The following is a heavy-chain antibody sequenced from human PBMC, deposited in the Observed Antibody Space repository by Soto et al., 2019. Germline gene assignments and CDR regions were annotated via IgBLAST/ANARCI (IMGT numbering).Heavy chain of an antibody. CDR1: GYSFTSYW. J-gene: IGHJ4*02. CDR2: IYPGDSYT. D-gene: IGHD6-13*01. CDR3: ARYRDTSRDFDC. Sequence: GESLKISCKGSGYSFTSYWISRVRQMPGKGLEWMGRIYPGDSYTNYSPSFQGHVTISADKSIGTAYLQWGSLKASDTAMYYCARYRDTSRDFDCWGQGTLVTVSS. V-gene: IGHV5-10-1*01.